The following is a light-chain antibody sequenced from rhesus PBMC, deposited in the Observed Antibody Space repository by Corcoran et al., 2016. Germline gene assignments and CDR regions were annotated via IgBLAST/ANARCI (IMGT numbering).Light chain of an antibody. J-gene: IGKJ4*01. CDR2: DAS. CDR1: QGISSY. V-gene: IGKV1-38*01. CDR3: PQRNSYPLT. Sequence: DIQLTQSPSSLSASVGDRVTITCRASQGISSYLAWYQQIPGKAPKLLIYDASNLQSGVPSRFSGSGSGTDFTLTISRLQPEDFAVYYCPQRNSYPLTFGGGTKVEIK.